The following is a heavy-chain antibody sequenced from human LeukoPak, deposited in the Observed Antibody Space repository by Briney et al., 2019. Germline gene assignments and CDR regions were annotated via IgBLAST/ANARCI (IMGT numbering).Heavy chain of an antibody. V-gene: IGHV4-39*07. D-gene: IGHD1-7*01. J-gene: IGHJ4*02. CDR3: ARGTAAGITGTTYTY. Sequence: SETLSLTCTVSGGSISSSSYYWGWIRQPPGKGLEWIRSIYYSGSTYYNPSLKSRVTISVDTSKNQFSLKLSSVTAADTAVYYCARGTAAGITGTTYTYWGQGTLVTVSS. CDR2: IYYSGST. CDR1: GGSISSSSYY.